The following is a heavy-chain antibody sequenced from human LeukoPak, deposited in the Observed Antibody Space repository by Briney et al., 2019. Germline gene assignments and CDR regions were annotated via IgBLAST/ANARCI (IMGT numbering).Heavy chain of an antibody. D-gene: IGHD6-13*01. Sequence: SETLSLTCAVYGGCFSGYYWSWIRQPPGKGLEWIGEINHSGSTNYNPSLKSRVTISVDTSKNQFSLKLSSVTAADTAVYYCAREGGEQQLVTYYFDYWGQGTLVTVSS. CDR1: GGCFSGYY. CDR3: AREGGEQQLVTYYFDY. J-gene: IGHJ4*02. V-gene: IGHV4-34*01. CDR2: INHSGST.